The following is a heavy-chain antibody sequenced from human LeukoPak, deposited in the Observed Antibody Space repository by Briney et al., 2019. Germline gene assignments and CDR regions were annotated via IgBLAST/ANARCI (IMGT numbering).Heavy chain of an antibody. D-gene: IGHD3-22*01. J-gene: IGHJ4*02. Sequence: GGSLRLSCAASGFTFSSYAMSRVRQAPGKGLEWVSAISGSGGSTYYADSVKGRFTISRDNSKNTLYLQMNSLRAEGTAVYYCAKENYDSSGTDFDYWGQGTLVTVSS. CDR3: AKENYDSSGTDFDY. CDR1: GFTFSSYA. CDR2: ISGSGGST. V-gene: IGHV3-23*01.